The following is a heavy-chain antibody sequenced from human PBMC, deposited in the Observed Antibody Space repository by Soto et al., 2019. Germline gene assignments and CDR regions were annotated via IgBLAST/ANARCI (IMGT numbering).Heavy chain of an antibody. J-gene: IGHJ6*02. CDR2: IYYSGST. CDR1: GGSISSGDYY. V-gene: IGHV4-30-4*01. CDR3: ARDRLSPSATVVTLYYYYGMDV. D-gene: IGHD4-17*01. Sequence: KTSETLSLTCTVSGGSISSGDYYWSWIRQPPGKGLEWIGYIYYSGSTYYNPSLKSRVTISVDTSKNQFSLKLSSVTAADTAVYYCARDRLSPSATVVTLYYYYGMDVWGQGTTVTVSS.